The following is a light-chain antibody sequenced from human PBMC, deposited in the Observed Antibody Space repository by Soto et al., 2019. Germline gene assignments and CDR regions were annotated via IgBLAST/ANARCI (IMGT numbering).Light chain of an antibody. Sequence: IQMTQFPPSLSASXGDTVTITCRGSKGIRSDLGLYQKKTGKAXKLLIYGASRLQNGVTSRFSGSGCGKEFILTISSLQPDDFATYYCQQYNSYRAFGQGTKVDIK. CDR1: KGIRSD. CDR3: QQYNSYRA. CDR2: GAS. V-gene: IGKV1-17*01. J-gene: IGKJ1*01.